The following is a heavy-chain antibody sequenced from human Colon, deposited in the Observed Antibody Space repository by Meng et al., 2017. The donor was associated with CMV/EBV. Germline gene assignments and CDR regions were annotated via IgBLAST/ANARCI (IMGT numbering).Heavy chain of an antibody. V-gene: IGHV1-46*01. CDR1: GYTFTGYY. J-gene: IGHJ6*02. Sequence: ASVKVSCKASGYTFTGYYMHWVRQAPGQGLEWMGIINPSGGSTSYAQKFQGRVTMTRDTSTSTVYMELSSLRSEDTAVYYCAREWHGDYVGYYGMDVWGQGTTVTVSS. D-gene: IGHD4-17*01. CDR2: INPSGGST. CDR3: AREWHGDYVGYYGMDV.